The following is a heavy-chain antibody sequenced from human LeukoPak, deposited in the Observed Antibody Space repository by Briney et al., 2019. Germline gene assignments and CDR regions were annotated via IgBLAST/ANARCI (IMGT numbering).Heavy chain of an antibody. CDR1: GYPISNHNF. CDR3: AISPDSISSFYMDV. CDR2: LYHTGSA. V-gene: IGHV4-38-2*02. Sequence: PSETLSLTCTVSGYPISNHNFWGWIRQPPGKGLEWVGTLYHTGSAYYNPSLKSRVTISVDTSKNQFSLKLSSVTAADTAVYYCAISPDSISSFYMDVWGKGTTVTVSS. J-gene: IGHJ6*03. D-gene: IGHD3-22*01.